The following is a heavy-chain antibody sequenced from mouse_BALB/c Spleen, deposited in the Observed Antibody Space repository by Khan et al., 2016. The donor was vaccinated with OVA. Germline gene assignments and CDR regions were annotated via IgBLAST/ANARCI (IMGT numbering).Heavy chain of an antibody. CDR2: IHYSGST. CDR3: ARRSV. J-gene: IGHJ1*01. CDR1: GYSITSDYA. V-gene: IGHV3-2*02. Sequence: EVQLQASGPGLVKPSQSLTLTCTVTGYSITSDYAWNWIRQFPGSKLEWMGYIHYSGSTSYNPSLKSRISITRDTSKNQFFLQLNSVTPEDTATDYGARRSVWGAGTTVTVSS.